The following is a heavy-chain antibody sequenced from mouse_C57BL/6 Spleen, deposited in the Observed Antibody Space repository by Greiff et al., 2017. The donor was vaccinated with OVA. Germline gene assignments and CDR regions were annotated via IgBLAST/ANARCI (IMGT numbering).Heavy chain of an antibody. V-gene: IGHV1-81*01. Sequence: VQLQESGAELARPGASVKLSCKASGYTFTSYGISWVKQRPGQGLEWIGEIYPRSGNTYYNEKFKGKATLTADKSSSTAYMERRSLTSDDSAVYVCARSPETAQATPFAYWGQGTLVTVSA. CDR3: ARSPETAQATPFAY. D-gene: IGHD3-2*02. CDR2: IYPRSGNT. J-gene: IGHJ3*01. CDR1: GYTFTSYG.